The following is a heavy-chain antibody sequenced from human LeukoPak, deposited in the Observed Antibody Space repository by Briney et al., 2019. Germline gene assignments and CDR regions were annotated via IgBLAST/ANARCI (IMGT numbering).Heavy chain of an antibody. Sequence: GGSLRLSCAASGFAFSTYEMNWVRQAPGKGLEWISYLSSSAGTIYYADSVKGRFTISRDNAKNSLYLQMNSLRAEDTAVYYCARDRAPDNWGQGTLVTVSS. V-gene: IGHV3-48*03. CDR3: ARDRAPDN. CDR2: LSSSAGTI. J-gene: IGHJ4*02. D-gene: IGHD3-10*01. CDR1: GFAFSTYE.